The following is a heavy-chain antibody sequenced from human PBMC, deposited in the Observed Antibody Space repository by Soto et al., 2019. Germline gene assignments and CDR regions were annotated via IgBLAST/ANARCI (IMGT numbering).Heavy chain of an antibody. CDR3: ARLWFDP. CDR1: GGSFSGYY. CDR2: VNHSGST. J-gene: IGHJ5*02. V-gene: IGHV4-34*01. Sequence: SETLSLTCAVYGGSFSGYYWSWIRQPPGKGLEWIGEVNHSGSTNYNPSLKSRVTISVDTSKNQFSLKLNSVTAADTAVYYCARLWFDPWGQGTLVTVSS.